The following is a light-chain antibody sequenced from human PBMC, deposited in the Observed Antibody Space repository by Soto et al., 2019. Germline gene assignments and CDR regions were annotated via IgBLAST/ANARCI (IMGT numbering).Light chain of an antibody. J-gene: IGKJ1*01. CDR2: GAS. V-gene: IGKV3-20*01. CDR1: QSVSSSY. CDR3: QQYGSSST. Sequence: EIVLTQSPGTLSLSPGERATLSCRASQSVSSSYLAWYQQKPGQAPRLLIYGASSRATGIPDRFSGSGSGTDFTHTISRLEPEDFAVYYCQQYGSSSTFGQGTKVEIK.